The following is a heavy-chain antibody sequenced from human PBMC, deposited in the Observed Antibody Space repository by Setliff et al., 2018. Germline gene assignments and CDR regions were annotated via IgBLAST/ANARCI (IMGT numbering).Heavy chain of an antibody. J-gene: IGHJ6*03. Sequence: GASVKVSCKASGATFSSYGISWVRQAPGQGLEWMGGTIPMFGTTEYAQKFQGRLTIITDESTNTAFMQLSSLRSDDTAVYYCVREGVDSRSSTDYRYYMDVWGQGTMVTVSS. CDR3: VREGVDSRSSTDYRYYMDV. V-gene: IGHV1-69*05. CDR2: TIPMFGTT. D-gene: IGHD3-22*01. CDR1: GATFSSYG.